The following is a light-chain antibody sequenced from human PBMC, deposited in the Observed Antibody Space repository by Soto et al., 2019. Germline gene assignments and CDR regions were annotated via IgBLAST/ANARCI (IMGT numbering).Light chain of an antibody. V-gene: IGKV3-11*01. Sequence: EIVLTQSPATLSLSPGERATHSCRASESVTSFLAWYQQKPGQAPRLLIYDASNRATGISARFSGSGSGTDFTLTISSPEPEDFAVYYCQQRSDWPRTFGQGTKVDIK. CDR1: ESVTSF. CDR3: QQRSDWPRT. J-gene: IGKJ1*01. CDR2: DAS.